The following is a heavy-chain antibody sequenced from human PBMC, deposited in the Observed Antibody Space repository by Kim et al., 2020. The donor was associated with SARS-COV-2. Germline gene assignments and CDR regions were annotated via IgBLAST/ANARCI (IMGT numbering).Heavy chain of an antibody. D-gene: IGHD6-6*01. Sequence: GGSLRLSCTTSGFPFGDYAMSWVRLAPGKGLDRVGFIRTKYYGRTTEYASSVKGRFTISRDDSKSIAYLQMNSLKTEDTAVYYCSRDSKSSSSAWGQGTLVIVSS. V-gene: IGHV3-49*04. CDR2: IRTKYYGRTT. J-gene: IGHJ5*02. CDR1: GFPFGDYA. CDR3: SRDSKSSSSA.